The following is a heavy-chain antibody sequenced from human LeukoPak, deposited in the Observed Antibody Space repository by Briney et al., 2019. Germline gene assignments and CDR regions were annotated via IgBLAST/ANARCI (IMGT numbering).Heavy chain of an antibody. V-gene: IGHV1-18*01. Sequence: ASVKVSCKASGYTFTSYGISWVRQAPGQGLEWMGWISAYNGNTNYAQKFQGRVTITADKSTSTAYMELSSLRSEDTAVYYCARDLGYCSGGSCYYEVLMNYWGQGTLVTVSS. J-gene: IGHJ4*02. D-gene: IGHD2-15*01. CDR1: GYTFTSYG. CDR3: ARDLGYCSGGSCYYEVLMNY. CDR2: ISAYNGNT.